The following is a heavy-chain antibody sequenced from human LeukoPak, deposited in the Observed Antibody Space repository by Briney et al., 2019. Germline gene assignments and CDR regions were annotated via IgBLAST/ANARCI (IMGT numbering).Heavy chain of an antibody. D-gene: IGHD2-15*01. J-gene: IGHJ4*02. V-gene: IGHV3-74*01. CDR2: INPDGSSS. CDR1: GFTFSDYW. Sequence: GGSLRLSCAASGFTFSDYWMHWVRQAPGKGLEWVSRINPDGSSSNYADSVKGRFTMSRDNAKNTVYLQMNSLRTEDTAVYYCAKDLPDRYSLEYWGQGTMVTVPS. CDR3: AKDLPDRYSLEY.